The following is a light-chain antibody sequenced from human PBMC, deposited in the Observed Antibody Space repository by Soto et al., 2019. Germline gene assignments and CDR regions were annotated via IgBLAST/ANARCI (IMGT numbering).Light chain of an antibody. V-gene: IGKV3-15*01. CDR2: GAS. CDR3: QQYNNWPPYT. CDR1: QRVSSN. Sequence: EIVMTQSPATLSVAPGERATLSCRASQRVSSNLAWYQQKPGQAPRLLIYGASTRATGSPARFSGSGSGTEFTLTISSLQSEDFAVYYCQQYNNWPPYTFGQGTNLEIK. J-gene: IGKJ2*01.